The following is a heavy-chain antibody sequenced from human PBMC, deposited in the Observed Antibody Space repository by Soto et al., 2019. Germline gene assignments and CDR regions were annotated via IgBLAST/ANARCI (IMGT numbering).Heavy chain of an antibody. J-gene: IGHJ5*02. Sequence: LSLTCNVSGASLSRYYWSWIRQPPGKGLEWIGRIYATGDTDYNPSLKSRISMSVDMSKKQFSLTLRSVTAADTAIYYCVRDGTKNLRDRFEPWGRGILVTVSS. CDR3: VRDGTKNLRDRFEP. CDR2: IYATGDT. D-gene: IGHD1-26*01. V-gene: IGHV4-4*07. CDR1: GASLSRYY.